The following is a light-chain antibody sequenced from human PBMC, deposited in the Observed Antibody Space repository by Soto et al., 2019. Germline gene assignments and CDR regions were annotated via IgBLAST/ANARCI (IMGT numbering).Light chain of an antibody. J-gene: IGKJ4*01. V-gene: IGKV3-15*01. CDR3: QQYNHWPIT. CDR1: QSVSST. Sequence: IVMTQSPATLSVSPGERATLSCRAIQSVSSTLAWYQQIPGQAPRPLMYVASTMATGIPAMFSGRGPGTEFTLTISCLQSEDFAVYSCQQYNHWPITFGGGTKVQIK. CDR2: VAS.